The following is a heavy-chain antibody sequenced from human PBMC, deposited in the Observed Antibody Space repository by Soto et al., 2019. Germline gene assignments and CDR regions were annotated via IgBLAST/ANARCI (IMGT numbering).Heavy chain of an antibody. V-gene: IGHV3-11*01. CDR2: ISISGSNI. Sequence: VQLVEAGGGLVKPGGSLSISCAASGLTFNDYYMTWIRQAPGKGLEWISYISISGSNIHYADSVKGRFTISRDNAKKSLYLQMDSLRAEDTAVYFCARGWRYDFWSGYFEFWGQGALVTVSS. CDR3: ARGWRYDFWSGYFEF. D-gene: IGHD3-3*01. J-gene: IGHJ4*02. CDR1: GLTFNDYY.